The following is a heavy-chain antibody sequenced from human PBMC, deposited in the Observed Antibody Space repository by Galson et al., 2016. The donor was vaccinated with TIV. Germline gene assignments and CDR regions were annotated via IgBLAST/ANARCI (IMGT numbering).Heavy chain of an antibody. Sequence: PALVKPTQTVTLTCTFSGFSLSSNGVGVGWIRQPPGKALEWLALIYWDDEKRSNPSLESRLSIIKDTSKNKVVLTLTNVDPVDTATYYCAHRRPLTYYFDFWGQGALVTVSS. CDR1: GFSLSSNGVG. D-gene: IGHD2-21*01. CDR3: AHRRPLTYYFDF. J-gene: IGHJ4*02. CDR2: IYWDDEK. V-gene: IGHV2-5*02.